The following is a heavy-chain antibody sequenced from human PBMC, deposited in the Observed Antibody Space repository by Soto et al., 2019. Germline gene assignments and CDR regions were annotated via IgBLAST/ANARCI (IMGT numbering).Heavy chain of an antibody. CDR2: ISGSGGST. D-gene: IGHD2-2*01. Sequence: EVQLLESGGGLVQPGGSLRLSCAASGFTFSSYAMSWVRQAPGKGLEWVSAISGSGGSTYYADSVKGRFTISRDNSKNTLYLQMNSLRAEDTAVYYCAKEVGVVVPAAIIDYYYGMYVWGQGTTVTVSS. J-gene: IGHJ6*02. V-gene: IGHV3-23*01. CDR1: GFTFSSYA. CDR3: AKEVGVVVPAAIIDYYYGMYV.